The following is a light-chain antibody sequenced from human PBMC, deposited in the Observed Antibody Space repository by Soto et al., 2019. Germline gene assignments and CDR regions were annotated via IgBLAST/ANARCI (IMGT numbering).Light chain of an antibody. CDR2: GTS. CDR3: QQYGSSSWT. Sequence: EVVFGGCRGILTQTPGERATLSCRASQSVSSSYLAWYQQKPGQAPRLLIYGTSSRATAIPDRFSGSGSGTDFTLTISRLEPEDFAVYYCQQYGSSSWTFGRGTKVDIK. CDR1: QSVSSSY. J-gene: IGKJ1*01. V-gene: IGKV3-20*01.